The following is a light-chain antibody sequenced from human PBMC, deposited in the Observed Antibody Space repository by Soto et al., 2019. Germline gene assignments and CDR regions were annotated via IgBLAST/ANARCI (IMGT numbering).Light chain of an antibody. CDR2: LGS. J-gene: IGKJ1*01. V-gene: IGKV2-28*01. CDR3: MHALQPPWT. Sequence: DIVMTQSPLSLPVTPGEPASISCRSSQSLLHSNGYNYLDWYLQKPGQSPQLLIYLGSNRASGVPDMFSGSGSGTDFTLKISRVESEDVGVYYFMHALQPPWTFGQGTKVEIK. CDR1: QSLLHSNGYNY.